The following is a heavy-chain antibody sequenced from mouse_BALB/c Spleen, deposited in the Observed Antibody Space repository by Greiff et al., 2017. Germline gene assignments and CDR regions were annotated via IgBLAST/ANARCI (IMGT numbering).Heavy chain of an antibody. CDR3: ARGDGNYGAMDY. CDR1: GFTFSSFG. J-gene: IGHJ4*01. CDR2: ISSGSSTI. Sequence: EVQGVESGGGLVQPGGSRKLSCAASGFTFSSFGMHWVRQAPEKGLEWVAYISSGSSTIYYADTVKGRFTISRDNPKNTLFLQMTSLRSEDTAMYYCARGDGNYGAMDYWGQGTSVTVSS. D-gene: IGHD2-1*01. V-gene: IGHV5-17*02.